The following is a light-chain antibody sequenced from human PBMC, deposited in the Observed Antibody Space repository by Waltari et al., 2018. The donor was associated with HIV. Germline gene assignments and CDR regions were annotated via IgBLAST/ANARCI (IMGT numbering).Light chain of an antibody. J-gene: IGKJ1*01. CDR1: QSVTSSY. V-gene: IGKV3-20*01. CDR2: GAS. Sequence: EIMLTQSPGTLSLSPGERATLYCRASQSVTSSYLAWYQQKPGQAPRLLINGASSRATGIPDRFSGSGSGTDFTLTISRLEPEDFAVYYCQQYGRSPWTFGQGTKVEVK. CDR3: QQYGRSPWT.